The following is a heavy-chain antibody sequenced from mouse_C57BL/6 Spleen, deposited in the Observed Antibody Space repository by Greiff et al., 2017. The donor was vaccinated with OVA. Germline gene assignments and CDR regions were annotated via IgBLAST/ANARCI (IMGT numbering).Heavy chain of an antibody. D-gene: IGHD1-1*01. CDR3: ASDYYGSSYGYFDV. J-gene: IGHJ1*03. CDR1: GYAFSSSW. CDR2: IYPGDGDT. Sequence: QVQLQQSGPELVKPGASVKISCKASGYAFSSSWMNWVKQRPGQGLEWIGRIYPGDGDTNYTGKFKGKATLTADKSSSTAYMQLSSLTSEDSAVYYCASDYYGSSYGYFDVWGTGTTVTVSS. V-gene: IGHV1-82*01.